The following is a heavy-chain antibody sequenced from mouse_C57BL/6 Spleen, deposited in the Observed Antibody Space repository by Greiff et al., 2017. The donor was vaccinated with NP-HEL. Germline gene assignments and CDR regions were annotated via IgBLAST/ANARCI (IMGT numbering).Heavy chain of an antibody. CDR3: ARSPPLLHYAMDY. D-gene: IGHD1-1*01. Sequence: EVQLVESGGGLVKPGGSLKLSCAASGFTFSDYGMHWVRQAPEKGLEWVAYISSGSSTIYYADTVKGRFTISRDNAKNTLFLQMTSLRSEDTAMYYCARSPPLLHYAMDYWGQGTSVTVSS. CDR1: GFTFSDYG. J-gene: IGHJ4*01. CDR2: ISSGSSTI. V-gene: IGHV5-17*01.